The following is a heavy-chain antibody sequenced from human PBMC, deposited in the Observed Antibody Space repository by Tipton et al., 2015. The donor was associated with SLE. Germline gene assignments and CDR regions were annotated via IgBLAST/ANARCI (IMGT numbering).Heavy chain of an antibody. CDR2: IYYSGST. CDR1: GGSIYTSAYY. CDR3: ARAPGIAAAGFDY. J-gene: IGHJ4*02. V-gene: IGHV4-61*08. D-gene: IGHD6-13*01. Sequence: TLSLTCTVSGGSIYTSAYYWSWIRQHPGKGLEWIGYIYYSGSTNYNPSLKSRVTISVDTSKNQFSLKLSSVTAADTAVYYCARAPGIAAAGFDYWGQGTLVTVSS.